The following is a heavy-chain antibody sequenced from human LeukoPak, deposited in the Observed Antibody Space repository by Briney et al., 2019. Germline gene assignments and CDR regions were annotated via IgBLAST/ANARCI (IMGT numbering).Heavy chain of an antibody. CDR2: IYYSGST. D-gene: IGHD3-16*02. CDR1: GGSISSYY. J-gene: IGHJ4*02. CDR3: ARYVWGSYPTFEDY. Sequence: PSETLSLTCTVSGGSISSYYWSWIRQPPGKGLEWIGYIYYSGSTNYNPSLKSRVTISVDTSKNQFSLKLSSVTAADAAVYYCARYVWGSYPTFEDYWGQGTLVTVSS. V-gene: IGHV4-59*01.